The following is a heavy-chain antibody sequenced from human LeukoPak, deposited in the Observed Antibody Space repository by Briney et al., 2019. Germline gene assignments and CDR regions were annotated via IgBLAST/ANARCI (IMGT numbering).Heavy chain of an antibody. CDR1: GFTFSSYW. J-gene: IGHJ4*02. V-gene: IGHV3-7*01. D-gene: IGHD2-2*02. Sequence: PGGSLRLSCAASGFTFSSYWMSWVRQAPGKGLEWVANIKQDGSEKYYVDSVKGRFTISRDNAKNSLYLQMNSPRAEDTAVYYCARSEYGYCSSTSCYTIDYWGQGTLVTVSS. CDR2: IKQDGSEK. CDR3: ARSEYGYCSSTSCYTIDY.